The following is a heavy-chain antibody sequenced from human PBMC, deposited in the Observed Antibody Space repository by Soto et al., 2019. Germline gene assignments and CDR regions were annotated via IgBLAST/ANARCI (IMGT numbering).Heavy chain of an antibody. CDR2: IWYDGSNK. CDR1: GFTFSSYG. V-gene: IGHV3-33*01. CDR3: ARVASNYYYYYGMDV. Sequence: GGSLRLSCAASGFTFSSYGMHWVRQAPGKGLEWVAVIWYDGSNKYYADSVKGRFTISRDNSKNTLYLQMNSLRAEDTAVYYCARVASNYYYYYGMDVWGQGTTVTVSS. J-gene: IGHJ6*02.